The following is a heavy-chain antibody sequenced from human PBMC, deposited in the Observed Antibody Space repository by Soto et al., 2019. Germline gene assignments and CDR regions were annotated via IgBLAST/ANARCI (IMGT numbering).Heavy chain of an antibody. CDR1: GYTFTGYY. Sequence: QVQLVQSGAEVKKPGASVKVSCKASGYTFTGYYMHWVRQAPGQGLEWMGWINPNSGGTNYAQKFQGRVTMTRDTSISTAYMELSRLRSDDTAVYNCARRPFTVTTPSDFDYWGQGTLVTVSS. CDR2: INPNSGGT. CDR3: ARRPFTVTTPSDFDY. J-gene: IGHJ4*02. V-gene: IGHV1-2*02. D-gene: IGHD4-4*01.